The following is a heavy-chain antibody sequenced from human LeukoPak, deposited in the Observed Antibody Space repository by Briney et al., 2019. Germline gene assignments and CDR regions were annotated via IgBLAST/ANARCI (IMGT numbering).Heavy chain of an antibody. CDR1: GFTFSDYY. CDR2: ISSSSTTI. V-gene: IGHV3-11*04. D-gene: IGHD5-12*01. CDR3: ARSGGYGWDY. Sequence: GGSLRLSCAASGFTFSDYYMSWIRQAPGKGLEWVSYISSSSTTIYYADSVKGRFTISRDNAENSLFLQMNNLRVDDTAVYYCARSGGYGWDYWGQGAVVTVSS. J-gene: IGHJ4*02.